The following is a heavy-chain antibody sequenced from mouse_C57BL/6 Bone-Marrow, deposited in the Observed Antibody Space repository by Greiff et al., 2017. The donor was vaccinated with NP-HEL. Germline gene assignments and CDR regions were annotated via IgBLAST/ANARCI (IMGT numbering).Heavy chain of an antibody. Sequence: VQLQQPGAELVMPGASVKLSCKASGYTFTSYWMHWVKQRPGQGLEWIGEIDPSDSYTNYNQKFKGKSTLTVDKSSSTASMQLSSLTSEDSAVYYCARGADDYRYWGQGTTLTVSS. J-gene: IGHJ2*01. D-gene: IGHD2-4*01. CDR2: IDPSDSYT. V-gene: IGHV1-69*01. CDR1: GYTFTSYW. CDR3: ARGADDYRY.